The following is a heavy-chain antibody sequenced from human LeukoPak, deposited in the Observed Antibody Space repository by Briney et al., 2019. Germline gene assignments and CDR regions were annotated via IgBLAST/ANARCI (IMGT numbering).Heavy chain of an antibody. D-gene: IGHD5-18*01. CDR3: ARVGAMVL. J-gene: IGHJ4*02. Sequence: GESLKISCKGSGYTFTGYYMHWVRQAPGQGLEWMGWINPNSGGTNYAQKFQGRATMTRDKSISTAYMDLSSLRSDDTAVYYCARVGAMVLWGQGTLVTVSS. CDR1: GYTFTGYY. CDR2: INPNSGGT. V-gene: IGHV1-2*02.